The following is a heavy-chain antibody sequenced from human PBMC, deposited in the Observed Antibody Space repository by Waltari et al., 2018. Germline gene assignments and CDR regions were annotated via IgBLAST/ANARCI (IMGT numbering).Heavy chain of an antibody. J-gene: IGHJ5*02. Sequence: QVQLVQSGAEVKKPGASVKVSCKASGYSFTSYDINCVRQTQGQGLEWMGWINPNTGNTGFSQEFQDRLIMTTNPSINTAYMELPGLTSEDTGVYYCARGAAPGKGAHWFDPWGQGTLVTVSS. V-gene: IGHV1-8*01. D-gene: IGHD3-16*01. CDR1: GYSFTSYD. CDR2: INPNTGNT. CDR3: ARGAAPGKGAHWFDP.